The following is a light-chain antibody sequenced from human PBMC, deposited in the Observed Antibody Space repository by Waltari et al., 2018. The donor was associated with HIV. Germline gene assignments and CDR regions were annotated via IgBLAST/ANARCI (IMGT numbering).Light chain of an antibody. CDR3: MQALQTPYT. V-gene: IGKV2-28*01. Sequence: DIVMTQSLLSLPVTPGEPASISCRSSQSLLHSNGYNYFHWYLQKPGQSPQLLISLGSSRASGVPDRFSGSGSGTDFTLKISRVEAEDVGIYYCMQALQTPYTFGQGTKLEIK. J-gene: IGKJ2*01. CDR2: LGS. CDR1: QSLLHSNGYNY.